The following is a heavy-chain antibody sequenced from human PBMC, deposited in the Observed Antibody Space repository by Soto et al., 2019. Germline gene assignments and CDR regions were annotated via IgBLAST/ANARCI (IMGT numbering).Heavy chain of an antibody. J-gene: IGHJ4*02. CDR3: AKVGDPYCSCGSCYWYFGY. Sequence: GGSLRLSCAASGFTFSSYAMSWVRQAPGKVLEWVSAISGSGGSTYYADSVKGRFTISRDNSKNTLYLQMNSLRAEDTAVYYCAKVGDPYCSCGSCYWYFGYWGQGTLVTVSS. V-gene: IGHV3-23*01. CDR1: GFTFSSYA. D-gene: IGHD2-15*01. CDR2: ISGSGGST.